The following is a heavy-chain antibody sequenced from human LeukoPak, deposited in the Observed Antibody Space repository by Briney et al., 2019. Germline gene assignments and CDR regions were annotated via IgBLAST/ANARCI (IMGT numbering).Heavy chain of an antibody. J-gene: IGHJ3*02. CDR3: AREGRGWYQPRDAFDI. V-gene: IGHV4-30-4*01. CDR2: IYYSGST. CDR1: GGSISSGDYY. Sequence: SQTLSLTCTVSGGSISSGDYYWSWIRQPPGKGLEWIGYIYYSGSTYYNPSLRSRVTISVDTSKNQFSLKLSSVTAADTAVYYCAREGRGWYQPRDAFDIWGQGTMVTVSS. D-gene: IGHD2-15*01.